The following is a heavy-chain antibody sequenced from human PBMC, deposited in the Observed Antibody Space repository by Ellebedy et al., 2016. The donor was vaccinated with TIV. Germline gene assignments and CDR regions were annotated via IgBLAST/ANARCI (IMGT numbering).Heavy chain of an antibody. CDR2: INSGGST. CDR3: ARGGALDV. J-gene: IGHJ4*02. V-gene: IGHV3-66*01. CDR1: GFSVSSNS. Sequence: GESLKISCAASGFSVSSNSMSWVRQAPGKGLEWVSLINSGGSTAYVDSVKGRFTISRDNSKNTLYLRMNSLTADDTAVYYCARGGALDVWGQGTLVTVSS. D-gene: IGHD1-26*01.